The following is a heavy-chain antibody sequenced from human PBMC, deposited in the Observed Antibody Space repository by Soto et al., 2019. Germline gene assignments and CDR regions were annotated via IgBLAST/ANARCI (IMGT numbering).Heavy chain of an antibody. D-gene: IGHD2-15*01. J-gene: IGHJ6*02. CDR1: GFTFSSYG. CDR3: ARDPYGYCSGGSCYPGGNYYGMDV. CDR2: IWYDGSNK. Sequence: GGSLRLSCAASGFTFSSYGMHWVRQAPGKGLEWVAVIWYDGSNKYYADSVKGRFTISRDNSKNTLYLQMNSLRAEDTAVYYCARDPYGYCSGGSCYPGGNYYGMDVWGQGTTVTVSS. V-gene: IGHV3-33*01.